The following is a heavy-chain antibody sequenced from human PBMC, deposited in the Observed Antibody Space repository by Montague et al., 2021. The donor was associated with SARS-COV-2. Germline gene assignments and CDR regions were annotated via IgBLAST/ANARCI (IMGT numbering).Heavy chain of an antibody. D-gene: IGHD6-13*01. J-gene: IGHJ4*02. CDR3: ARGDHPQSGSWYFFDT. CDR2: IYSSGNA. V-gene: IGHV4-4*07. Sequence: SKTLSLTCTVSGGSINYYYWHWLRQSAAKGLEWIGRIYSSGNANYSPSLKSRVTMSVDTSQNQFSLKLNSLTAADTAVYYCARGDHPQSGSWYFFDTWGQGALVTVSS. CDR1: GGSINYYY.